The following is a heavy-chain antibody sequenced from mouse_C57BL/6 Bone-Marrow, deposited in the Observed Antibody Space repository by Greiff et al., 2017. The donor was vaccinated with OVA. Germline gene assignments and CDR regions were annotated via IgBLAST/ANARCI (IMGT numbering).Heavy chain of an antibody. CDR2: INPNNGGT. J-gene: IGHJ2*01. CDR3: ARRGLGGVYYFDY. D-gene: IGHD1-1*02. Sequence: EVKLQQSGPELVKPGASVKISCKASGYTFTDYYMNWVKQSHGKSLEWIGDINPNNGGTSYNQKFKGKATLTVDKSSSTAYMELRSLTSEDSAVYYCARRGLGGVYYFDYWGQGTTLTVSS. CDR1: GYTFTDYY. V-gene: IGHV1-26*01.